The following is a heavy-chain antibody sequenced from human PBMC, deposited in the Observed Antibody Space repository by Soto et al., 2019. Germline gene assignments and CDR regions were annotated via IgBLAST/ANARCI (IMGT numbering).Heavy chain of an antibody. CDR1: GYTITNHG. CDR3: ARDRVAGIWGDAFDI. J-gene: IGHJ3*02. CDR2: INPYNANT. D-gene: IGHD3-16*01. Sequence: QVQLVQSGTEVKKPGASVKVSCKTSGYTITNHGINWVRQAPGQGLEWMGWINPYNANTNYAQKLQGRVTVTTDTSTTTAYMDLRSLTSDDTAVYYCARDRVAGIWGDAFDIWGQGTVVTVSS. V-gene: IGHV1-18*04.